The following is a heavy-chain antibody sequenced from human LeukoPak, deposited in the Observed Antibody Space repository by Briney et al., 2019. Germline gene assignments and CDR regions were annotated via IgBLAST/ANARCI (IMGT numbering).Heavy chain of an antibody. CDR2: ISSSGSTI. CDR3: ARWYCSSTSCNHYCYYGMDV. V-gene: IGHV3-48*03. J-gene: IGHJ6*02. CDR1: GFTFSSYE. Sequence: GGSLRLSCAASGFTFSSYEMNWVRQAPGKGLEWVSYISSSGSTIYYADSVKGRFTISKDNAKNSLYLQMNSLRAEDTAVYYCARWYCSSTSCNHYCYYGMDVWGQGTTVTVSS. D-gene: IGHD2-2*01.